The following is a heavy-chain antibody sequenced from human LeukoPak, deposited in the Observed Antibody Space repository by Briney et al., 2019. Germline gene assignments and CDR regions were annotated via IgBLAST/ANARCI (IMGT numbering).Heavy chain of an antibody. D-gene: IGHD3-22*01. J-gene: IGHJ4*02. CDR2: ISSSSSTI. CDR3: ARHRGPSLHSSGYFDY. V-gene: IGHV3-48*01. CDR1: GFTFSSYS. Sequence: GGSLRLSCAASGFTFSSYSMNWVRQAPGKGLEWVSYISSSSSTIYYADSVKGRFTISRDNSKNTLYLQMDSLRTEDTAVYYCARHRGPSLHSSGYFDYWGQGTLVTISS.